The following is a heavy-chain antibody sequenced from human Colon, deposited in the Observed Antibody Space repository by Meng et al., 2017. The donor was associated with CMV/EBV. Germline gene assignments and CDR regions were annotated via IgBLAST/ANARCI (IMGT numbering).Heavy chain of an antibody. D-gene: IGHD6-19*01. CDR1: GGSFSGYY. V-gene: IGHV4-34*01. CDR3: ARAPSSSGWYFSSWFDP. CDR2: INHSGST. J-gene: IGHJ5*02. Sequence: SETLSLTCSVYGGSFSGYYWSWIRQPPGKGLEWIGGINHSGSTNHNPSLKSRVTISVDTSKNQFSLKLSSVTAADTAVYYCARAPSSSGWYFSSWFDPWGQGTLVTVSS.